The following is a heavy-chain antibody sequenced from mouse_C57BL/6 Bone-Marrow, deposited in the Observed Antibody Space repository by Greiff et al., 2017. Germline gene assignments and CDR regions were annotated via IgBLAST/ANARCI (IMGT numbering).Heavy chain of an antibody. CDR1: GFNIKDYY. CDR3: TIATVGGFAY. V-gene: IGHV14-1*01. Sequence: VQLKQSGAELVRPGASVKLSCTASGFNIKDYYMHWVKQRPEQGLEWIGRIDPEDGDTEYAPKFQGKATMTADTSSNTAYLQLSSLTSEDAAVYYCTIATVGGFAYWGQGTLVTVSA. CDR2: IDPEDGDT. D-gene: IGHD1-1*01. J-gene: IGHJ3*01.